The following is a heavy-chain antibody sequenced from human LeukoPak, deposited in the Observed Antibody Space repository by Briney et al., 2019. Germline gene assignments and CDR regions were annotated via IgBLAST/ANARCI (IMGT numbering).Heavy chain of an antibody. CDR1: GYSFTSYW. CDR2: IYPGDSDT. Sequence: ESLKISCKGFGYSFTSYWIGWVRQMPGKGLEWMGIIYPGDSDTRYSPSFQGQVTISADKSISTAYLQWSSLKASDTAMYYCARRTSRDGYMRAFDYWGQGTLVTVSS. CDR3: ARRTSRDGYMRAFDY. J-gene: IGHJ4*02. V-gene: IGHV5-51*01. D-gene: IGHD5-24*01.